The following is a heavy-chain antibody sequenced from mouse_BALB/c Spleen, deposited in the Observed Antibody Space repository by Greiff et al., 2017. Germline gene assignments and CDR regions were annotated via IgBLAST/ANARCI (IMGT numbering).Heavy chain of an antibody. V-gene: IGHV3-6*02. CDR3: AREGDYGNAMDY. CDR2: ISYDGSN. J-gene: IGHJ4*01. CDR1: GYSITSGYY. D-gene: IGHD2-1*01. Sequence: VQLQQSGPGLVKPSQSLSLTCSVTGYSITSGYYWNWIRQFPGNKLEWMGYISYDGSNNYNPSLKNRISITRDTSKNQFFLKLNSVTTEDTATYYCAREGDYGNAMDYWGQGTSVTVSS.